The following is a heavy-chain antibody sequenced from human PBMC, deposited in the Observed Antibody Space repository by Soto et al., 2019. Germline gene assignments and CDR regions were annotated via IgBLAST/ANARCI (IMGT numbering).Heavy chain of an antibody. CDR3: ASNSYGYTFYDY. V-gene: IGHV4-30-4*01. D-gene: IGHD5-18*01. J-gene: IGHJ4*02. Sequence: SETLSLTCTVSGGSISSGDYYWSCIRQPPGKGLEWIRYIYYSGSTYCTPSLKSRVTISVDTSKNQFSLKLSSVTAADTAVYYCASNSYGYTFYDYGGQGTLVTVS. CDR2: IYYSGST. CDR1: GGSISSGDYY.